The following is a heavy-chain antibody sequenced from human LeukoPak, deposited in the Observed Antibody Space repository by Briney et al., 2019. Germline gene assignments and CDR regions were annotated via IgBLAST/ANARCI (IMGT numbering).Heavy chain of an antibody. Sequence: GGSLRLSCAASGFTFSSYAMSWVRQAPGKGLEWVSAISGSGGSTYYADSVRGRFTISRDNSKNTLYLQMNSLRAEDTAVYYCAKVDYDILTGTDWGQGTLVTVSS. D-gene: IGHD3-9*01. CDR3: AKVDYDILTGTD. V-gene: IGHV3-23*01. CDR1: GFTFSSYA. J-gene: IGHJ4*02. CDR2: ISGSGGST.